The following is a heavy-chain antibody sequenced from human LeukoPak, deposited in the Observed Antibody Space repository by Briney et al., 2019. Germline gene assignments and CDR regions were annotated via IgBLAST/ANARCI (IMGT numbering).Heavy chain of an antibody. D-gene: IGHD3-10*01. CDR1: G. Sequence: GMHXVRQAPGKXLEWVAVIWYDGSNKYYADSVKGRFTISRDNSKNTLYLQMNSLRAEDTAVYYCARDQVGGSGSYIDYWGQGTLVTVSS. J-gene: IGHJ4*02. V-gene: IGHV3-33*01. CDR2: IWYDGSNK. CDR3: ARDQVGGSGSYIDY.